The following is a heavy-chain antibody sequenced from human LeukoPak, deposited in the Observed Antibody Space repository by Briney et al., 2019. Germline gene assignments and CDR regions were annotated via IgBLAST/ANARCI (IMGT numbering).Heavy chain of an antibody. CDR1: GGSFSGYY. Sequence: ETLSLTNAVYGGSFSGYYWSWIHHPPGNGLEWIGEINHSGSTNYNPSLKGRVTISVDTSKNQFSLKLSSVAAADTAVYYCARLRPSYFQHWGQGTLVTVSS. CDR3: ARLRPSYFQH. CDR2: INHSGST. J-gene: IGHJ1*01. V-gene: IGHV4-34*01. D-gene: IGHD6-25*01.